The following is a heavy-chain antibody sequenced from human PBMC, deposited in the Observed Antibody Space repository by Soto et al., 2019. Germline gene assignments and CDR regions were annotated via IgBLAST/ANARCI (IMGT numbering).Heavy chain of an antibody. Sequence: ASVKVSCKASGYTFTSYDINWVRQATGQGLEWMGWMNHNSGNTGYAQKFQGRVTMTRNTSISTAYMELSSLRSEDTAVYYCARAPRGVVVVAVPFDPWGQGTLVTVSS. CDR2: MNHNSGNT. D-gene: IGHD2-15*01. J-gene: IGHJ5*02. V-gene: IGHV1-8*01. CDR1: GYTFTSYD. CDR3: ARAPRGVVVVAVPFDP.